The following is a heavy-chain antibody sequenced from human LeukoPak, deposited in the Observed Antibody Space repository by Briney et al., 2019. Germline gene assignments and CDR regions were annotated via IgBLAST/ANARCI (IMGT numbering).Heavy chain of an antibody. J-gene: IGHJ6*02. D-gene: IGHD4-23*01. CDR3: ARLPPRVTTVDHYYYGMDV. CDR2: IYYSGST. CDR1: GGSISSYY. V-gene: IGHV4-59*08. Sequence: SETLSLTCTVSGGSISSYYWSWIRQPPGKGLEWIGYIYYSGSTNYNPSLKSRVTISVDTSKNQFSLKLSSVTAADTAVYYCARLPPRVTTVDHYYYGMDVWGQGTTVTVSS.